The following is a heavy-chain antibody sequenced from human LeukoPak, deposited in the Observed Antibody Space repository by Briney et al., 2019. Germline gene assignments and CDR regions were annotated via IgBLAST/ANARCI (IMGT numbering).Heavy chain of an antibody. CDR1: GYTFTSYY. D-gene: IGHD3-16*02. V-gene: IGHV1-46*01. CDR3: ARGYDYVWGSYRPFDY. Sequence: GASVRVSFKASGYTFTSYYMHWVREAPGEGGERRGMINPSGGSTSYAQKFQGRGTITRETSTSPVYMELSSLRSEDTAVYYCARGYDYVWGSYRPFDYWGQGTLVTVSS. J-gene: IGHJ4*02. CDR2: INPSGGST.